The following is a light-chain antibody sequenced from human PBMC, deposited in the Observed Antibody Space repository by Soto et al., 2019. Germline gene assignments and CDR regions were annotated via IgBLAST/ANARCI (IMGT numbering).Light chain of an antibody. CDR3: QQTYSFGFT. J-gene: IGKJ3*01. CDR1: QSVSSNY. CDR2: GAS. V-gene: IGKV3-20*01. Sequence: EIVLTQSPGTLSLSPGERAILSCRASQSVSSNYLAWYRQRPGQAPSLLIYGASSRATGIPDRFSGSGSGTDFTLTISSLQPEDFATYYCQQTYSFGFTFGPGTTVDFK.